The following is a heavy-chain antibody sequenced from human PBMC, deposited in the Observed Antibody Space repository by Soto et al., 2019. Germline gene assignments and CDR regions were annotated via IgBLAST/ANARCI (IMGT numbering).Heavy chain of an antibody. CDR2: ISHDGSYK. J-gene: IGHJ3*02. CDR3: TKGLLAIVETTLQRDAFNI. Sequence: PGGSLRLSCAASGFSFTTYVMHWVRQAPGKGLEWVAVISHDGSYKYYGDAVKGRFTISRDTSKNAVYLEMNSLRPEDTAVYYFTKGLLAIVETTLQRDAFNIWGQGTMVTVS. D-gene: IGHD1-26*01. CDR1: GFSFTTYV. V-gene: IGHV3-30*18.